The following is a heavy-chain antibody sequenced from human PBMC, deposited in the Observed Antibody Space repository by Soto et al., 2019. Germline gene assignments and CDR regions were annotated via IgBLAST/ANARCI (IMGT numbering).Heavy chain of an antibody. Sequence: QVQLQESGPGLVKPSETLSLTCTVSGGSISSYFWSWIRQPPGKGLEWIGYIYYSGNTNYNPSLKSRVTISVDTSEKQLSLKLSSVTAADTAVYYCARDLAAVGTPLFDFWGQGTLVTVSS. D-gene: IGHD6-13*01. CDR1: GGSISSYF. J-gene: IGHJ4*02. V-gene: IGHV4-59*01. CDR2: IYYSGNT. CDR3: ARDLAAVGTPLFDF.